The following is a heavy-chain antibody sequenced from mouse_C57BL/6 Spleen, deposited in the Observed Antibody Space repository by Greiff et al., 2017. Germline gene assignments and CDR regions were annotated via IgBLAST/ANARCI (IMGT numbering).Heavy chain of an antibody. Sequence: QVQLQQPGAELVKPGASVKLSCKASGYTFTSYWMQWVKQRPGQGLEWIGEIDPSDSYTNYNQKFKGKATLTVDTSSSTAYMQLSSLTSEDSAVYYCARYSTTVVGYAMDYWGQGTSVTVSS. CDR2: IDPSDSYT. J-gene: IGHJ4*01. CDR1: GYTFTSYW. D-gene: IGHD1-1*01. V-gene: IGHV1-50*01. CDR3: ARYSTTVVGYAMDY.